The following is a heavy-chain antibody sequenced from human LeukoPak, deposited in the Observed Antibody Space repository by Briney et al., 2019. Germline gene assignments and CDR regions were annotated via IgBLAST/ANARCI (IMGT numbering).Heavy chain of an antibody. Sequence: SGTLSLTCAVSGGSISSSNWWSWVRQPPGKGLEWIGEIYHSGSTYYNPSLKSRVTISVDTSKNQFSLKLSSVTAADTAVYYCAREGWELTNWYFDLWGRGTLVTVSS. CDR3: AREGWELTNWYFDL. CDR2: IYHSGST. D-gene: IGHD1-26*01. J-gene: IGHJ2*01. CDR1: GGSISSSNW. V-gene: IGHV4-4*02.